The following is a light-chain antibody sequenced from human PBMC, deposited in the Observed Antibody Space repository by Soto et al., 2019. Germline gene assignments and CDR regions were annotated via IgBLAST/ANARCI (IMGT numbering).Light chain of an antibody. CDR3: SSYTSSTTRV. Sequence: QSALTQPASVSGSPGQSITISCIGTRSDVGEYNYVSWYQQHPVKAPKLMIYDVTYRPSGVSNRFSGSKSGTTASLTISGLLPEDESEYYCSSYTSSTTRVFGTGTKVTVL. CDR1: RSDVGEYNY. J-gene: IGLJ1*01. CDR2: DVT. V-gene: IGLV2-14*01.